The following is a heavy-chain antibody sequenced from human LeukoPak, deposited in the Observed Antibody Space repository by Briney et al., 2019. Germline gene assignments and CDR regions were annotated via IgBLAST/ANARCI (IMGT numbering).Heavy chain of an antibody. Sequence: PGGSLRLSCAASGFTFSSYGMHWVRQAPGKGLEWVAVISYDGSNKYYADSVKGRFTISNDNAENTLYLQMNSLRAEDTAVYYCARGDGVIMKCWGQGTLVTVSS. CDR1: GFTFSSYG. CDR3: ARGDGVIMKC. J-gene: IGHJ4*02. V-gene: IGHV3-30*03. CDR2: ISYDGSNK. D-gene: IGHD3-10*01.